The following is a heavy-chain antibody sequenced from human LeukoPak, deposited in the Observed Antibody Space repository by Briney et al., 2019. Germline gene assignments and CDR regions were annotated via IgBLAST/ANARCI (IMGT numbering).Heavy chain of an antibody. CDR1: GFTVSTNY. CDR2: IYSGGST. J-gene: IGHJ3*01. V-gene: IGHV3-66*01. Sequence: PGGSLRLSCAASGFTVSTNYMSWVRQAPGKGLEWVSVIYSGGSTYYADSVKGRFTISRDNSKNTLYLQMNSLRAEDTALYYCARDPDILTGVAFDVWGQGTMVTVSS. CDR3: ARDPDILTGVAFDV. D-gene: IGHD3-9*01.